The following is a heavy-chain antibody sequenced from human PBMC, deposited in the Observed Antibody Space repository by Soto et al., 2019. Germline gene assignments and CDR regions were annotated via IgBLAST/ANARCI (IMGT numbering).Heavy chain of an antibody. J-gene: IGHJ4*02. CDR2: IIPILGIA. CDR1: GGTFSSYT. Sequence: QVQLVQSGAEVKKPGSSVKVSCKASGGTFSSYTISWVRQAPGQGLEWMGRIIPILGIANYAQKFQGRVTITADKSTSTAYMELSSLRSEDTAVYYCARDNRAVAGNFDYWGQGTLVTVSS. D-gene: IGHD6-19*01. CDR3: ARDNRAVAGNFDY. V-gene: IGHV1-69*08.